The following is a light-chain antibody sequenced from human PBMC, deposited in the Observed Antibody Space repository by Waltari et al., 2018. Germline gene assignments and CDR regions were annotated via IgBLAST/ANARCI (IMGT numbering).Light chain of an antibody. CDR1: QSLSSA. Sequence: EIVLTQSPGTLSLSPGERATLACRASQSLSSALDCYQQKPGQAPRLLIYAASSRATGIPDRFSGSGSGTDFSLTISRLEPEDFAVYYCQHYVRLPVTFGQGTKVEIK. J-gene: IGKJ1*01. CDR3: QHYVRLPVT. CDR2: AAS. V-gene: IGKV3-20*01.